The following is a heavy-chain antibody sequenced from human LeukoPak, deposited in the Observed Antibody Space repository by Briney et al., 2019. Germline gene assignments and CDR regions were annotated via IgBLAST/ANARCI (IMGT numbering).Heavy chain of an antibody. CDR1: GGSISSYY. CDR2: IYYSGST. J-gene: IGHJ4*02. V-gene: IGHV4-59*01. D-gene: IGHD4-17*01. Sequence: PSETLSLICTVSGGSISSYYWSWIRQPPGKGLEWIGYIYYSGSTNYNPSLKSRVTISVDTSKNQFSLKLSSVTAADTAVYYCTQGYGDSLGSFDYWGQGTLVTVSS. CDR3: TQGYGDSLGSFDY.